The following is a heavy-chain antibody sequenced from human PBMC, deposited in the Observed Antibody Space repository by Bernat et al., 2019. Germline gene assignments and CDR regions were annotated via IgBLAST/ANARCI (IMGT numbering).Heavy chain of an antibody. Sequence: QVQLVESGGGVVQPGRSLRLSCAASGFTFSSYAMHWVRQAPGKGLEWVAVISYDGSNKYYADSVRGRFTISRDNAKNSLYLQMNSLRVEDTAVYYCATSSTVRDGMNVWGQGTTVTVSS. CDR3: ATSSTVRDGMNV. CDR2: ISYDGSNK. D-gene: IGHD3-10*01. CDR1: GFTFSSYA. V-gene: IGHV3-30-3*01. J-gene: IGHJ6*02.